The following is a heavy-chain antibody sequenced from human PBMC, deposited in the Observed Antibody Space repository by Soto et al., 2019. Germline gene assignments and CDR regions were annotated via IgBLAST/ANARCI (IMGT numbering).Heavy chain of an antibody. CDR3: ATDGDCTTGVCPAFSFDY. D-gene: IGHD2-8*01. J-gene: IGHJ4*02. CDR1: GGTFSSYA. Sequence: QVQLVQSGAEVKKPGSSVKVSCKASGGTFSSYAISWVRQAPGQGLEWMGGIIPIFGTANYAQKFQGRVTVTADESTRTAYIEVSRLRSEDTAVYFCATDGDCTTGVCPAFSFDYWGQGTLVTVSS. V-gene: IGHV1-69*12. CDR2: IIPIFGTA.